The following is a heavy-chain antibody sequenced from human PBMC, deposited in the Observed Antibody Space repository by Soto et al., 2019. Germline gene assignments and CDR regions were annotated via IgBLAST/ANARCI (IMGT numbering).Heavy chain of an antibody. V-gene: IGHV1-8*01. J-gene: IGHJ6*02. CDR3: ARLRDFWSGLQVYYGMDV. CDR1: GYTFTSYD. Sequence: GAAVKVSCKASGYTFTSYDINWVRQATGQGLEWMGWMNPNSGNTGYAQKFQGRVTMTRNTSISTAYMELSSLRSEDTAVYYCARLRDFWSGLQVYYGMDVWGQGTTVTVSS. CDR2: MNPNSGNT. D-gene: IGHD3-3*01.